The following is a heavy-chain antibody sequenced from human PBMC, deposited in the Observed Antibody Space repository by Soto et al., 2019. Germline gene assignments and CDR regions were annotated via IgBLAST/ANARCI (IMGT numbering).Heavy chain of an antibody. Sequence: EVQPVESGGGLVQPGGPLTLSCAASGFTFSNYWMHWVRQAPGKGLVWVSRINSDGSSTTYADSVKGRFTISRDNAKNTLYLEMNSLRAEDTAVYYCARRGAGFDIWGQGTMVTVSS. CDR3: ARRGAGFDI. CDR1: GFTFSNYW. D-gene: IGHD6-19*01. J-gene: IGHJ3*02. CDR2: INSDGSST. V-gene: IGHV3-74*01.